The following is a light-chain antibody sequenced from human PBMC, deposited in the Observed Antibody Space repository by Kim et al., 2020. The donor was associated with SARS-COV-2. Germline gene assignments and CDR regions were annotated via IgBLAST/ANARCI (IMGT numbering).Light chain of an antibody. J-gene: IGLJ1*01. Sequence: GQRVTISCSGSSSNIGSSYVYWYQQLPGPAPKLLIYRNNQRPSGVPDRFSGSKSGTSASLAISGLRSEDEADYYCAAWDDSLSGQVFGTGTKVTVL. V-gene: IGLV1-47*01. CDR1: SSNIGSSY. CDR2: RNN. CDR3: AAWDDSLSGQV.